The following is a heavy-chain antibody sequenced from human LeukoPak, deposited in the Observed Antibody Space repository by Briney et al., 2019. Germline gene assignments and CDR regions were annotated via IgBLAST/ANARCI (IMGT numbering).Heavy chain of an antibody. D-gene: IGHD3-10*01. Sequence: GGSLRLSCAASGFTFSSYAMSWVRQAPGKGLVWVSRINSDGSSTTYADSVKGRFTISRDNAKNTLYLQMNSLRAEDTAVYFCARDYGRSRDYGMDVWGQGTTVTVSS. J-gene: IGHJ6*02. CDR2: INSDGSST. CDR3: ARDYGRSRDYGMDV. V-gene: IGHV3-74*01. CDR1: GFTFSSYA.